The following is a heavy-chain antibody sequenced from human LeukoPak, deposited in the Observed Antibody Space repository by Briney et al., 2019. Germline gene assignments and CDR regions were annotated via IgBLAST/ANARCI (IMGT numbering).Heavy chain of an antibody. CDR3: ARGGDDAFDI. J-gene: IGHJ3*02. CDR1: GGSISSYY. V-gene: IGHV4-59*08. Sequence: PSETLSLTCTVSGGSISSYYWSWIRQPPGKGLEWIGYIYYSGSSNYNPSLKSRVTISVDTSKNQFSLKLSSVTAADTAVYYCARGGDDAFDIWGQGTMVTVSS. D-gene: IGHD3-16*01. CDR2: IYYSGSS.